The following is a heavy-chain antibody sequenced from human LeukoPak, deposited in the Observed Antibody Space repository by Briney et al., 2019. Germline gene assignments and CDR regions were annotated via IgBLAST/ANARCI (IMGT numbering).Heavy chain of an antibody. CDR2: IWYDGSNK. V-gene: IGHV3-33*01. D-gene: IGHD6-6*01. Sequence: PGGSLRLSCAASGFTFSSYGMHWVRQAPGKGLEWVAVIWYDGSNKYYADSVKGRFTISRDNSKNTLYLQMNSLRAEDTAVYYCARDRDTEYSSSSALDYWGQGTLVTVSS. CDR3: ARDRDTEYSSSSALDY. J-gene: IGHJ4*02. CDR1: GFTFSSYG.